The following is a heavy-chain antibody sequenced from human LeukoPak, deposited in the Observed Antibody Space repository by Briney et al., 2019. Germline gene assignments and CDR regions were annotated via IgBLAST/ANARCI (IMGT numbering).Heavy chain of an antibody. D-gene: IGHD3-22*01. V-gene: IGHV3-11*04. CDR2: ISSSGSTI. Sequence: GGSLRLSCAASGFTFSDYYMSWIRQAPGKGLEWVSYISSSGSTIYYADSVKGRFTISRDNAKNSLYLQMNSLRAEDTAVYYCARDASMLYYYDSSGRGDYWGQGTLVTVSS. CDR3: ARDASMLYYYDSSGRGDY. CDR1: GFTFSDYY. J-gene: IGHJ4*02.